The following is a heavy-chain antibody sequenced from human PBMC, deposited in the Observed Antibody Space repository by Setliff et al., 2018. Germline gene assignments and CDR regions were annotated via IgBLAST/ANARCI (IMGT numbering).Heavy chain of an antibody. CDR2: IKEDGSEK. Sequence: GGSLRLSCAASRFTFSNYWMSWVRQAPGKGLEWVANIKEDGSEKYYVDSVKGRFTISRDNAKNSLYLQMNSLRAEDTAVYYCARDHMIVVVPSVWGQGTTVTVSS. V-gene: IGHV3-7*01. D-gene: IGHD3-22*01. J-gene: IGHJ6*02. CDR1: RFTFSNYW. CDR3: ARDHMIVVVPSV.